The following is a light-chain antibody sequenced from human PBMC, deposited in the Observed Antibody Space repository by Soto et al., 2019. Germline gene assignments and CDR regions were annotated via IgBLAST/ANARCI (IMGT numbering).Light chain of an antibody. CDR1: QSVSSKY. CDR3: QQYGRSLFT. CDR2: GTS. J-gene: IGKJ3*01. Sequence: EIVLTQSPGTLSLSPGERATLSCRASQSVSSKYLAWYQQKPGQAPRVLIYGTSIRASGVPERFSGGGSGTDFTLTITRLEPEDFAVYYCQQYGRSLFTFGHGTKVDL. V-gene: IGKV3-20*01.